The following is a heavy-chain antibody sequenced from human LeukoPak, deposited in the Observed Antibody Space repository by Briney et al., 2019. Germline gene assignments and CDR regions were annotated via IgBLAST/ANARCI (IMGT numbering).Heavy chain of an antibody. Sequence: ASVKVSCKTSGYTFSGYYLHWVRQAPGQGLEWMGWINPTSGGTKFAQKFQERVTITRDMSTSTTYMELSSLRSEDTAVYYCAADGAKYCSGGSCSEFWDYWGQGTLVTVSS. J-gene: IGHJ4*02. D-gene: IGHD2-15*01. CDR1: GYTFSGYY. CDR2: INPTSGGT. V-gene: IGHV1-2*02. CDR3: AADGAKYCSGGSCSEFWDY.